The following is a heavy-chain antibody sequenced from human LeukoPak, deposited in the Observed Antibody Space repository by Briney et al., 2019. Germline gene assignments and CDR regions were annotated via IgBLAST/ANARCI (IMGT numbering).Heavy chain of an antibody. D-gene: IGHD1-14*01. CDR3: ARGLNNRKSGRRFDVFEI. CDR1: GGSISSSSYY. J-gene: IGHJ3*02. V-gene: IGHV4-39*07. Sequence: PSETLSLTCTVSGGSISSSSYYWGWIRQPPGKGLEWIGSIYYSGSTNYNPSLKSRVTISADTSKNQFSLRLTSVTAADTAVYYCARGLNNRKSGRRFDVFEIWGQGTMVTVSS. CDR2: IYYSGST.